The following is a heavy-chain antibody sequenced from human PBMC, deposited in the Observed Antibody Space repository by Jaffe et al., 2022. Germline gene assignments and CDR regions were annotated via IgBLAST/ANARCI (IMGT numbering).Heavy chain of an antibody. CDR3: ARGYIAAAGTSSGSPNYYYYYMDV. V-gene: IGHV1-69*01. CDR1: GGTFSSYA. Sequence: QVQLVQSGAEVKKPGSSVKVSCKASGGTFSSYAISWVRQAPGQGLEWMGGIIPIFGTANYAQKFQGRVTITADESTSTAYMELSSLRSEDTAVYYCARGYIAAAGTSSGSPNYYYYYMDVWGKGTTVTVSS. J-gene: IGHJ6*03. CDR2: IIPIFGTA. D-gene: IGHD6-13*01.